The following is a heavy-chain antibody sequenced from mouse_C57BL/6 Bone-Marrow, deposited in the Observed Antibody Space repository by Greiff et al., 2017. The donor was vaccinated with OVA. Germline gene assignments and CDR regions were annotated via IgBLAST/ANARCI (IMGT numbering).Heavy chain of an antibody. CDR1: GYTFTSYG. D-gene: IGHD1-1*01. V-gene: IGHV1-81*01. CDR2: IYPRSGNT. Sequence: VQRVESGAELARPGASVKLSCKASGYTFTSYGISWVKQRTGQGLEWIGEIYPRSGNTYYNEKFKGKATLTADKSSSTAYMELRSLTSEDSAVYFCARSLLLFAYWGQGTLVTVSA. J-gene: IGHJ3*01. CDR3: ARSLLLFAY.